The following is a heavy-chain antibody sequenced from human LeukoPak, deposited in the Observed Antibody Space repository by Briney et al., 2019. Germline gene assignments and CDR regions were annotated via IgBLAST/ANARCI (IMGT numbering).Heavy chain of an antibody. CDR2: ISGSGGST. Sequence: GGSLRLSCAASGFTFSSYAMSWVRQAPGKGLEWVSAISGSGGSTYYADAVKGRFTISKDNTKNTLYLQMNSLRAEDTAVYYCAKVGPMVRGVIFDYWGQGTLVTVSS. J-gene: IGHJ4*02. V-gene: IGHV3-23*01. CDR3: AKVGPMVRGVIFDY. D-gene: IGHD3-10*01. CDR1: GFTFSSYA.